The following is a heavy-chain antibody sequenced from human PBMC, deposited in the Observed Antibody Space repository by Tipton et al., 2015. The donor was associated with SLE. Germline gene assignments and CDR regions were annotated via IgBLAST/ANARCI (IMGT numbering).Heavy chain of an antibody. V-gene: IGHV4-31*11. CDR1: GGSFSGYY. CDR2: IYYSGST. CDR3: ARATRDQAWY. J-gene: IGHJ4*02. D-gene: IGHD2-2*01. Sequence: TLSLTCAVYGGSFSGYYWGWIRQHPGKGLEWIGYIYYSGSTYYNPSLKSRVTISVDTSKNQFSLKLSSVTAADTAVYYCARATRDQAWYWGQGTLVTVSS.